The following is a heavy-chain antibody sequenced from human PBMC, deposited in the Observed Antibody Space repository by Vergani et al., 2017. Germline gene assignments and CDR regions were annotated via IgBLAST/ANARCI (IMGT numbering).Heavy chain of an antibody. CDR1: GGSFSGYY. CDR3: ARRSGIVYDIFSGTQYFFDF. CDR2: IYYSGST. J-gene: IGHJ4*02. D-gene: IGHD3-9*01. V-gene: IGHV4-34*01. Sequence: QVQLQQWGAGLLKPSETLSLTCAVYGGSFSGYYWSWIRQPPGKGLEWIGYIYYSGSTYYNPSLESRVTMSVDTSKSQFSLKLSSVTAADTAVYYCARRSGIVYDIFSGTQYFFDFWGQGTLVTVSS.